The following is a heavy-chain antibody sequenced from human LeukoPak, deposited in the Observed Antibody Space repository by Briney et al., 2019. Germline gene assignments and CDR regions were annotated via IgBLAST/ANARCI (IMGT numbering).Heavy chain of an antibody. CDR1: GHTFTGYY. J-gene: IGHJ4*02. CDR2: INPNSGGT. CDR3: ARDLYDSSGYYYVNY. Sequence: ASVKVSCKASGHTFTGYYMHWVRQAPGQGLECMGWINPNSGGTNYAQKFQGRVTMTRDTSISTAYMELSRLRSDDTAVYYCARDLYDSSGYYYVNYWGQGTLVTVSS. D-gene: IGHD3-22*01. V-gene: IGHV1-2*02.